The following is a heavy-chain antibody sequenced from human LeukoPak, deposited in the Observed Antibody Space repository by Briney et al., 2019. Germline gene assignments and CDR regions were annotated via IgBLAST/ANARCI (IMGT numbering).Heavy chain of an antibody. Sequence: ASVKVSCKASGYTFITHGLTWVRQAPGQGLEWMGGIIPIFGTANYAQKFQGRVTITADESTSTAYMELSSLRSEDTAVYYCARHGTGEYYYYGMDVWGQGTTVTVSS. CDR1: GYTFITHG. D-gene: IGHD3/OR15-3a*01. CDR3: ARHGTGEYYYYGMDV. V-gene: IGHV1-69*13. CDR2: IIPIFGTA. J-gene: IGHJ6*02.